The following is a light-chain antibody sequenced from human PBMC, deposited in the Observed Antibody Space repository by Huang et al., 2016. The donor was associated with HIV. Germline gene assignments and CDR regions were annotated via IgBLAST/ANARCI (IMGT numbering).Light chain of an antibody. Sequence: DIQMTQSPSSLSASVGDRVTITCRASQPITISLNWYQQKPGKAPKLLIYGASRLQSGVPSRFSGSGSGTDFTLTISSLQPEDFATYYCQQSYSTPRTFGQGTKVEI. V-gene: IGKV1-39*01. CDR2: GAS. CDR3: QQSYSTPRT. J-gene: IGKJ1*01. CDR1: QPITIS.